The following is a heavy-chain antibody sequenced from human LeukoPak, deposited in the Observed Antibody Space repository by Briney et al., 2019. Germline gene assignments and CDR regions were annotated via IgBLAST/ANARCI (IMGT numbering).Heavy chain of an antibody. CDR2: ISTDGRTT. V-gene: IGHV3-74*01. CDR3: ARDSKEGFF. J-gene: IGHJ4*02. CDR1: GFSFSNYW. Sequence: GGSLRLSCAASGFSFSNYWMHWVRQVPGKGLVWVSIISTDGRTTYYADSVKGRFTISRDNAKNTLYLQMTSLGVEDTAVYYCARDSKEGFFWGQGTLVTVSS.